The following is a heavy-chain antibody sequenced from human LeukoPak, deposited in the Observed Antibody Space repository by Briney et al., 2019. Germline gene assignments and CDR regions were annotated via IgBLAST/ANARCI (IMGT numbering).Heavy chain of an antibody. CDR1: GGSISSGGYY. CDR2: IYYSGST. V-gene: IGHV4-31*03. Sequence: SETLSLTCMVSGGSISSGGYYWSWIRQHPGKGLEWIGYIYYSGSTYYNPSLKSRVTISVDTSKNQFSLKLSSVTAADTAVYYCARFGYYYDSSGYPPEAFDIWGQGTMVTVSS. CDR3: ARFGYYYDSSGYPPEAFDI. D-gene: IGHD3-22*01. J-gene: IGHJ3*02.